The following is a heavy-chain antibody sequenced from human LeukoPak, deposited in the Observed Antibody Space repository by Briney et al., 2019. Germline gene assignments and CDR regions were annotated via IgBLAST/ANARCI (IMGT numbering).Heavy chain of an antibody. D-gene: IGHD6-6*01. Sequence: SETLSLTCTVSGYSISSGYYWGWIRQPPGKGLEWIGSIYHSGSTYYNPSLKSRVTISVDTSKNQFSLKLSSVTAADTAVYYCARDGGGSSSSVSGLRSTNWFDPWGQGTLVTVSS. CDR3: ARDGGGSSSSVSGLRSTNWFDP. CDR1: GYSISSGYY. J-gene: IGHJ5*02. V-gene: IGHV4-38-2*02. CDR2: IYHSGST.